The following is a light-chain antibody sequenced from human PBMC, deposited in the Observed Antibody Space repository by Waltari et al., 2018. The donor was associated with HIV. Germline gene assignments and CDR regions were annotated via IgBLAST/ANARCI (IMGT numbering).Light chain of an antibody. Sequence: QSALTQPASVSGPPGQSITISCTGITTDVSSSNLVSWYQHHPGKAPKLMIFEVDKRPSGVSNRFSGSKSGNTASLTISWLQAEDEADYYCCSYASSGTFVVFGGGTNLTVL. CDR3: CSYASSGTFVV. CDR2: EVD. CDR1: TTDVSSSNL. J-gene: IGLJ2*01. V-gene: IGLV2-23*02.